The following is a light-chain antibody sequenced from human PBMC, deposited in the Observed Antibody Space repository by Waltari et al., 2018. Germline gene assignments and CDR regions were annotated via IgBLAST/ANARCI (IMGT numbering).Light chain of an antibody. CDR3: ASHAGSRVV. Sequence: QSALTQPPSVSGSPGQSVTMSCTGTSSAVGAYAYVSWFQQHTGKAPKFIIYDVTTRPSGVPDRFSGSKSGNTASLTVSGLHAEDEADYYCASHAGSRVVFGGGTKLTVL. J-gene: IGLJ2*01. CDR1: SSAVGAYAY. V-gene: IGLV2-8*01. CDR2: DVT.